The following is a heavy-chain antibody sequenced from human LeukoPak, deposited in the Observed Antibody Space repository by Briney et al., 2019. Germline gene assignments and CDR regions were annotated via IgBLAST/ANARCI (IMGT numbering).Heavy chain of an antibody. J-gene: IGHJ3*02. D-gene: IGHD4-17*01. CDR3: ARGANGDYVFSAFDI. V-gene: IGHV4-59*01. CDR2: IYYSGST. CDR1: GGSISSYY. Sequence: SETLSLTCTVSGGSISSYYWSWIRQPPGKGLEWIGYIYYSGSTNYNPSLKSRVTISVDTSKNQFSLKLSSVTAADTAVYYCARGANGDYVFSAFDIWGQGTMVTVSS.